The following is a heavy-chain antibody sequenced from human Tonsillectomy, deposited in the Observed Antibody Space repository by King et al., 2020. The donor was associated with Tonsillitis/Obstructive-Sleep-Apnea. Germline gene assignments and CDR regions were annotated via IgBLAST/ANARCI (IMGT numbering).Heavy chain of an antibody. D-gene: IGHD1-26*01. CDR1: GYTFTNYD. J-gene: IGHJ4*02. CDR2: MNPYSGNT. Sequence: QLVQSGAEVKKPGASVKVSCKASGYTFTNYDINWVRQATGQGLEWMGWMNPYSGNTGYARKFQGRVTMTRKTSIRTAYMELGSLRSEDTAVLYCAMGIGIYYAGRDYWGQGTLVTVSS. CDR3: AMGIGIYYAGRDY. V-gene: IGHV1-8*01.